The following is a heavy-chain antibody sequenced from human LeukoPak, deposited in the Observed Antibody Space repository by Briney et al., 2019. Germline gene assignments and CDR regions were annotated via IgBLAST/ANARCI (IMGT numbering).Heavy chain of an antibody. J-gene: IGHJ5*02. V-gene: IGHV7-4-1*02. CDR2: INTNTGNP. CDR1: GYTFTSYA. CDR3: AREVTMVRGVTPANWFDP. Sequence: GASVKVSCKASGYTFTSYAMNWVRQAPGQGLEWMGWINTNTGNPTYAQGFTGRFVFSLDTSVSTAYLQISSLKADDTAVYYCAREVTMVRGVTPANWFDPWGQGTLVTVSS. D-gene: IGHD3-10*01.